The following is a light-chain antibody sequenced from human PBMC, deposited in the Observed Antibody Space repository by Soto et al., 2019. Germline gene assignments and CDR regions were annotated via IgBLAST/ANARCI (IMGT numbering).Light chain of an antibody. CDR3: QQYNNWPPLT. J-gene: IGKJ4*01. CDR1: QSVSSN. V-gene: IGKV3-15*01. CDR2: GAS. Sequence: EIVMTQPPATLSVSPGERATLSCRASQSVSSNLAWYQQKPGQARRLLIYGASTRATGIPARFSGSGSETEFTLTISSLQSEDFAVYYCQQYNNWPPLTFGGGTKVEIK.